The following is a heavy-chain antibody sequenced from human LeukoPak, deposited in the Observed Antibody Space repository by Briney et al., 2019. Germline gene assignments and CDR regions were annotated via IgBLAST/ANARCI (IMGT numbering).Heavy chain of an antibody. D-gene: IGHD5-24*01. CDR3: ARHDGRWLHDYYFDY. V-gene: IGHV3-23*01. Sequence: GGSLRLSCAVSGITLTNYGMSWVRQAPGKGLEWVAGISDSGGRTIYADSVKGRFTISRDDPKNTLYLQMNSLRAEDTAVYYCARHDGRWLHDYYFDYWGQGTLVTVSS. J-gene: IGHJ4*02. CDR2: ISDSGGRT. CDR1: GITLTNYG.